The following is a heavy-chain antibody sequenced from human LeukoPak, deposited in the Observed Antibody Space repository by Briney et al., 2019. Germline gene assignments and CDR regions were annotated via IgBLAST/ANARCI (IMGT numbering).Heavy chain of an antibody. D-gene: IGHD5-12*01. J-gene: IGHJ4*02. V-gene: IGHV1-2*02. CDR3: ARDLDLDIVATIPDY. CDR1: GYTFTGYY. CDR2: INPNSGGT. Sequence: GASVKVACKASGYTFTGYYMHWVRQAAGQGLEWMGWINPNSGGTNYAQKYQGRVTMTRDTSISTAYMELSRLRSDDTAVYYCARDLDLDIVATIPDYWGQGTLVTVSS.